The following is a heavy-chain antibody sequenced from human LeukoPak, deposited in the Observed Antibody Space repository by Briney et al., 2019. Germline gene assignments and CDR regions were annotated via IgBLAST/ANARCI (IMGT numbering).Heavy chain of an antibody. Sequence: SETLSLSCTVSGGSISSYYWSWIRQPPGKGLEWIGYIYYSGSTNYNPSLKSRVTISVDTSKNQFSLKLSSVTAADTAVYYCARLAGILRYFDGSRNWFDPWGQGTLVTVSS. D-gene: IGHD3-9*01. J-gene: IGHJ5*02. CDR1: GGSISSYY. CDR2: IYYSGST. V-gene: IGHV4-59*01. CDR3: ARLAGILRYFDGSRNWFDP.